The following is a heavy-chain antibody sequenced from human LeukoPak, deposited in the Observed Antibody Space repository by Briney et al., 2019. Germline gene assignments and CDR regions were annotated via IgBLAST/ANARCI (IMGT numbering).Heavy chain of an antibody. CDR3: ARGSYDYVWGSYRYGGACFDY. V-gene: IGHV4-34*01. D-gene: IGHD3-16*02. J-gene: IGHJ4*02. Sequence: PSETLSLTCAVYGGSFSGYYWSWIRQPPGKGLEWIGEINHSGSTNYNPSLKSRFTISVDTSKNQFSLKLSSVTAADTAVYYCARGSYDYVWGSYRYGGACFDYWGQGTLVTVSS. CDR1: GGSFSGYY. CDR2: INHSGST.